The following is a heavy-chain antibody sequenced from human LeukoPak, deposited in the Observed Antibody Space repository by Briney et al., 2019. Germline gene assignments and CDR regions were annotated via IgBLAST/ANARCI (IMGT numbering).Heavy chain of an antibody. CDR1: GGSISSSSNY. J-gene: IGHJ4*02. V-gene: IGHV4-39*07. CDR3: ASTLIVVVPAAIVDY. D-gene: IGHD2-2*02. Sequence: SETLSLTCTVSGGSISSSSNYWGWIRQPPGKGLEWIGSIYYSGSTNYNPSLKSRVTISVDTSKNQFSLKLSSVTAADTAVYYCASTLIVVVPAAIVDYWGQGTLVTVSS. CDR2: IYYSGST.